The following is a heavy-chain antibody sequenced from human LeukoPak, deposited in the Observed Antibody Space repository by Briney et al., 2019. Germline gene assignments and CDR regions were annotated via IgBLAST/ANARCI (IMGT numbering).Heavy chain of an antibody. Sequence: ASVKVSCKASGYTFTSHGISWVRQAPGQGLEWMGWISTYNGNTNYAQKLQGRVSMTTDTSTSTAYMDLRSLRSDDTAVYYCARVRRLMVRGDPYFDYWGQGTLVTVSS. CDR1: GYTFTSHG. CDR2: ISTYNGNT. V-gene: IGHV1-18*01. J-gene: IGHJ4*02. CDR3: ARVRRLMVRGDPYFDY. D-gene: IGHD3-10*01.